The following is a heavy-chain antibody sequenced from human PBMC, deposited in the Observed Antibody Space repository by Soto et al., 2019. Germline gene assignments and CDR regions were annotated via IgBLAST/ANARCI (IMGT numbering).Heavy chain of an antibody. V-gene: IGHV3-9*01. D-gene: IGHD3-10*01. CDR2: ISWNSGSI. Sequence: SLRLSCAASGFTFDDYAMHWVRQAPGKGLEWVSGISWNSGSIGYADSVKGRFTISRDNAKNSLYLQMNSLRAEDTALYYCAKDSYGSGSWNYYYYYMDVWGKGT. CDR1: GFTFDDYA. J-gene: IGHJ6*03. CDR3: AKDSYGSGSWNYYYYYMDV.